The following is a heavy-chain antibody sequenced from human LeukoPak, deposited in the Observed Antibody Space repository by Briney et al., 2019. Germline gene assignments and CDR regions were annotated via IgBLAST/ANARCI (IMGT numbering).Heavy chain of an antibody. Sequence: SQTLSLTCTVSGGSISSGDYYWSWIRQPPGKGLEWIGYIYYSGSTNYNPSLKSRVTISVDTSKKQFSLKLSSVTAADTAVYYCARRSMVRTVGYYYGMDVWGQGTTVTVSS. D-gene: IGHD4/OR15-4a*01. V-gene: IGHV4-30-4*08. CDR3: ARRSMVRTVGYYYGMDV. CDR1: GGSISSGDYY. J-gene: IGHJ6*02. CDR2: IYYSGST.